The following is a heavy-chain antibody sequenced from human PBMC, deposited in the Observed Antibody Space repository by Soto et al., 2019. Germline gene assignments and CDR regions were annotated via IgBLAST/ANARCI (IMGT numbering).Heavy chain of an antibody. Sequence: SEXLSLTCTVSSAPVSSTTYTWGWIRQPPGKGLGGGASVDYGGRSYDNPSLNMRVTISVDTSKNQFSRKMTSVTAAATAIYYCARLNGSFIRGSGHGHYAMDVWGQGTTVTVSS. CDR3: ARLNGSFIRGSGHGHYAMDV. V-gene: IGHV4-39*01. D-gene: IGHD6-25*01. CDR2: VDYGGRS. CDR1: SAPVSSTTYT. J-gene: IGHJ6*02.